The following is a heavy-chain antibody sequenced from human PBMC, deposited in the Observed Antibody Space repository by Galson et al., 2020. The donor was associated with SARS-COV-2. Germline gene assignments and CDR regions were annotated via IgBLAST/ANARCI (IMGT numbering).Heavy chain of an antibody. CDR2: INHSGST. CDR3: ARGGISSGWYGGFDY. Sequence: SETLSLTCAVYGGSFSGYYWSWIRQPPGKGLEWIGEINHSGSTNYNPSLKSRVTISVDTSKNQFSLKLSSVTAADTAVYYCARGGISSGWYGGFDYWGQGTLVTVSS. J-gene: IGHJ4*02. D-gene: IGHD6-19*01. V-gene: IGHV4-34*01. CDR1: GGSFSGYY.